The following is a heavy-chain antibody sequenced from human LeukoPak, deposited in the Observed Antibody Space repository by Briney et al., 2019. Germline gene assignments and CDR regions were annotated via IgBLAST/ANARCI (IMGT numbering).Heavy chain of an antibody. J-gene: IGHJ5*02. Sequence: SETLSLTCTVSGGSISSSSYYWGWIRQPPGKGLEWIGSIYYSGSTNYNPSLKSRVTISVDTSKNQFSLKLSSVTAADTAVYYCARVVRGTVAGTTEGFDPWGQGTLVTVSS. CDR2: IYYSGST. CDR1: GGSISSSSYY. V-gene: IGHV4-39*07. D-gene: IGHD6-19*01. CDR3: ARVVRGTVAGTTEGFDP.